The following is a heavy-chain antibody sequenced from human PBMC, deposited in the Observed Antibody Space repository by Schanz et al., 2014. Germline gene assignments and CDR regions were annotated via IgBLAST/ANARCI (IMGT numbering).Heavy chain of an antibody. J-gene: IGHJ5*02. CDR2: IDGEGSDT. CDR3: VRDERISSGVWFDP. Sequence: EVQLVESGGGLIQPGGSLRLSCVASGFTFSNNWMHWFRQGPGKGLSWVARIDGEGSDTRYADSVKGRFTISRDNARNTVSLQMNSLRADDTAVYYCVRDERISSGVWFDPWGQGTLVTVSS. V-gene: IGHV3-74*01. CDR1: GFTFSNNW. D-gene: IGHD3-3*02.